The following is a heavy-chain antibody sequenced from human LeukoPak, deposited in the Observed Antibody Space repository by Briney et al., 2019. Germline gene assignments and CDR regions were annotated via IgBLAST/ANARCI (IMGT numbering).Heavy chain of an antibody. V-gene: IGHV3-11*01. CDR1: GFTFSDYY. D-gene: IGHD1-20*01. CDR2: ISSSGSTI. J-gene: IGHJ4*02. Sequence: GGSLRLSCAASGFTFSDYYMSWIRQAPGKGLEWVSYISSSGSTIYYADSVKGRFTISKDNAKNSLYLQMNSLRAEDTAIYYCARRRYNWNAIDYWGQGTLVTVSS. CDR3: ARRRYNWNAIDY.